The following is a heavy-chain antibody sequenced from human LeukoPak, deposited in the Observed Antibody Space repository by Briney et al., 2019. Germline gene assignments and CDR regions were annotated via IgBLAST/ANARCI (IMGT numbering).Heavy chain of an antibody. J-gene: IGHJ3*02. CDR2: TYYRSKWYN. V-gene: IGHV6-1*01. CDR1: GDSFSSTVAG. CDR3: ARGSSYAFDT. D-gene: IGHD6-6*01. Sequence: SQTLSLTCALSGDSFSSTVAGWNWLRQSPSRGLEWLGRTYYRSKWYNEYAVSVKSRITLNPDTSKHQFSLQLSSVTPEDTAVYYCARGSSYAFDTWGQGTVVTVSS.